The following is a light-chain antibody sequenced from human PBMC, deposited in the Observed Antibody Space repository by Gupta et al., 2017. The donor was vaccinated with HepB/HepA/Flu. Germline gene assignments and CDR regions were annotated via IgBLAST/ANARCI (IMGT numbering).Light chain of an antibody. Sequence: EIVLTQSPATLSYSFGERVTLSCRASQSVSKFLAWYQQKPGQAPNLLIYDVSNRATGIPARFSGSGSGTDFTLTISSLEPEDFAVYYCQQRSPCPLITFGQRTRLEIK. CDR1: QSVSKF. V-gene: IGKV3-11*01. CDR2: DVS. J-gene: IGKJ5*01. CDR3: QQRSPCPLIT.